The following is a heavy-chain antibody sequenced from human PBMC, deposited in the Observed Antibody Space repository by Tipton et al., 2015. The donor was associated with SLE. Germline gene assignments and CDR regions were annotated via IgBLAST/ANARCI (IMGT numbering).Heavy chain of an antibody. J-gene: IGHJ4*02. V-gene: IGHV4-61*09. D-gene: IGHD3-22*01. Sequence: TLSLTCTVSGSSITSDSNYWTWIRQPAGKGLVWIGHIYTSGTTNYNPSLKSRITISVDTSKNQFSLKLSSVTAADTAVYYCARGSNYYAYWGQGTLVTVSS. CDR3: ARGSNYYAY. CDR1: GSSITSDSNY. CDR2: IYTSGTT.